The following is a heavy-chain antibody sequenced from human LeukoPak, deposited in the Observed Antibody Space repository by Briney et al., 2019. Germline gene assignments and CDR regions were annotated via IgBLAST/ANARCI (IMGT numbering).Heavy chain of an antibody. D-gene: IGHD2-2*01. CDR3: ARPQPRPLGAFDI. Sequence: GGSLRLSCEVSGFTFSDRYMSWMRQAPGKGLEWVSYISSSGETTKYADSVKGRFTISRDNSKNTLYLQMNSLRAEDTAVYYCARPQPRPLGAFDIWGQGTMVTVSS. J-gene: IGHJ3*02. V-gene: IGHV3-11*04. CDR2: ISSSGETT. CDR1: GFTFSDRY.